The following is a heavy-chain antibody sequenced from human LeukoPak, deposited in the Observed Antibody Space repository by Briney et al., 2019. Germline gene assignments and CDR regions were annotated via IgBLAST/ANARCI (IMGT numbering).Heavy chain of an antibody. CDR3: ARALSSYWDY. CDR2: ISYSGST. CDR1: GGSISSYY. D-gene: IGHD3-3*01. J-gene: IGHJ4*02. Sequence: SETLSLTCTVSGGSISSYYWSWIRQPPGKGLEWIGYISYSGSTNYNPSLKSRVTISVDTSKNQFSLKLGSVTAADTAVYYCARALSSYWDYWGQGTLVTVSS. V-gene: IGHV4-59*01.